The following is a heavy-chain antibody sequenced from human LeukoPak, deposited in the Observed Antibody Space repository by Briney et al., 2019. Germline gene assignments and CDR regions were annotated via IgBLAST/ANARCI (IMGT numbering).Heavy chain of an antibody. V-gene: IGHV3-23*01. CDR1: EFTFSNYA. CDR2: ISASGGTT. CDR3: ATGGTSEF. Sequence: QPGGSLRLSCAVSEFTFSNYAMTWVRQAPGRGLEWVSFISASGGTTYYADSVKGRFTISRDNSKNTVFMQMNSLRAEDTAVYSCATGGTSEFWGQGTLVTVSS. D-gene: IGHD3-16*01. J-gene: IGHJ4*02.